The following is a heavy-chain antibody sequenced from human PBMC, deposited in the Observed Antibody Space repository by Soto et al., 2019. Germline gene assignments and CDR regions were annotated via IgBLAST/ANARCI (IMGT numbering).Heavy chain of an antibody. CDR2: ISTNGGST. J-gene: IGHJ4*02. Sequence: GGSLRLSCAASGFTFSNYGMHWVRQAPGKGLEYVSSISTNGGSTDYADSVKGRFTISRDNSKNTVYLQMSSLRVEDTAVYYCVKGEYYYDSSGYYPFDYWGQGNLVTVSS. CDR3: VKGEYYYDSSGYYPFDY. V-gene: IGHV3-64D*06. D-gene: IGHD3-22*01. CDR1: GFTFSNYG.